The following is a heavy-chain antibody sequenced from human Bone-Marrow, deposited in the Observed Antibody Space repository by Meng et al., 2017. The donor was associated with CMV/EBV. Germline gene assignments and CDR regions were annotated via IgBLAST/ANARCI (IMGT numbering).Heavy chain of an antibody. CDR3: ARANSGSLAFDY. CDR1: GCTYSDDY. V-gene: IGHV3-11*04. D-gene: IGHD1-26*01. CDR2: SSSSGSTI. J-gene: IGHJ4*02. Sequence: CADAGCTYSDDYMSWIRQAPGKGLEWVSYSSSSGSTIYYADAVKGRFTFSRDNAKNSLYLQMNSLRAEDTAVYYCARANSGSLAFDYWGQGTLVTVSS.